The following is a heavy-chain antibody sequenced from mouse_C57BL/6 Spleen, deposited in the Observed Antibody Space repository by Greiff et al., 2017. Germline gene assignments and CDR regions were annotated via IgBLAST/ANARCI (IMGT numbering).Heavy chain of an antibody. V-gene: IGHV2-5*01. CDR2: IWRGGST. J-gene: IGHJ4*01. CDR3: AKNGGGYLEAMDY. CDR1: GFSLTSYG. Sequence: QVQLQQSGPGLVQPSQSLSITCTVSGFSLTSYGVHWVRQSPGKGLEWLGVIWRGGSTDYNAAFMSRLSITKDNSKSQVFFKMNSLQADDTAIYYCAKNGGGYLEAMDYWGQGTSVTVSS. D-gene: IGHD3-1*01.